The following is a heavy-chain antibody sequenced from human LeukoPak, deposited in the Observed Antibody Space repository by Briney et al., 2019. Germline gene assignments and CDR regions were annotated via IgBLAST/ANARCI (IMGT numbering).Heavy chain of an antibody. J-gene: IGHJ4*02. CDR3: ARGQVGLLWFGESPLDY. Sequence: PGGSLRLSCAASGFTFDDYGMSWVRQAPGKGLEWVSGINWNGGSTGYADSVKGRFTISRDNAKNSLYLQMNSPRAEDTALYYCARGQVGLLWFGESPLDYWGQGTLVTVSS. CDR2: INWNGGST. D-gene: IGHD3-10*01. CDR1: GFTFDDYG. V-gene: IGHV3-20*04.